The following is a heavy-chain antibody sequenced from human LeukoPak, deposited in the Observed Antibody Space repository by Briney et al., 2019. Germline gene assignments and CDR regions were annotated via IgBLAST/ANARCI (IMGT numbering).Heavy chain of an antibody. V-gene: IGHV1-2*02. J-gene: IGHJ5*02. CDR2: INPNSGGT. D-gene: IGHD2-21*01. Sequence: ASVKVSCKTSGYSFTDYYTHWVRQAPGQGLEWMGWINPNSGGTSSAQKFQGRVTMTRDTSITTVYMEVSWLTSDDTAIYYCARADRLHGGPYLIGPWGQGTLVTVSS. CDR3: ARADRLHGGPYLIGP. CDR1: GYSFTDYY.